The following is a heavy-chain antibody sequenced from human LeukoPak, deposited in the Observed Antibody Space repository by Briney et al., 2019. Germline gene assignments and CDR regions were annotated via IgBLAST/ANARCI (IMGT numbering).Heavy chain of an antibody. CDR1: GFTFSSYA. CDR2: ISYYGSNK. D-gene: IGHD6-19*01. Sequence: GGSLRLSCAASGFTFSSYAMPWVRQAPGKGLEWVAVISYYGSNKYYGDSVKGRFTISRDNSNNTLYLQMNSLRAEDTAVYYCARDHQHRIAVAQPYHYYYGMDVWGQGTTVTVSS. CDR3: ARDHQHRIAVAQPYHYYYGMDV. V-gene: IGHV3-30-3*01. J-gene: IGHJ6*02.